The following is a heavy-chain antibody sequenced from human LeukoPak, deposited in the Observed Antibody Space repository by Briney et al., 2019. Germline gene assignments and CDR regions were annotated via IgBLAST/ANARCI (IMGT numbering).Heavy chain of an antibody. J-gene: IGHJ1*01. V-gene: IGHV3-74*01. Sequence: GGSLRLSCAPSGFTFSTYWMHWVRQPPGKGLVWVSRIKSDGSTNYADSVKGRFTISRDNAKNTVSLQMNSLRAEDTGVYYCARAPSEIGGYYPEYFRHWGQGTLVTVSS. CDR3: ARAPSEIGGYYPEYFRH. CDR2: IKSDGST. CDR1: GFTFSTYW. D-gene: IGHD3-22*01.